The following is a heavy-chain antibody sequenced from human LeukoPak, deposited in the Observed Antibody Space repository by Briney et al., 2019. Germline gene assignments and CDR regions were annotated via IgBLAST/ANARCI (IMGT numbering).Heavy chain of an antibody. Sequence: GGSLRLSCEASGFTFRSYAMVWVRQAPGKGLEYISYISGIGTTMYHADSVKGRFTISRDNAKNSVFLQMNSLRIEDTAVYYCARAPRVEMATGWFDPWGQGTLVTVSS. J-gene: IGHJ5*02. D-gene: IGHD5-24*01. V-gene: IGHV3-48*03. CDR3: ARAPRVEMATGWFDP. CDR1: GFTFRSYA. CDR2: ISGIGTTM.